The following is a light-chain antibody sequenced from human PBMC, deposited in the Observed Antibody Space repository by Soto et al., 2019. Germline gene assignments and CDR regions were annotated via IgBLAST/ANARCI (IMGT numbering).Light chain of an antibody. CDR3: QQYNNWPPWR. CDR2: GAS. CDR1: QSVSSN. Sequence: EIVMTQSPATLSVSPGERATLSCRASQSVSSNLAWYQQKPGQAPRLLIYGASTRATGIPARFSGSGSGTEFTLTISSLQAEDFSVYYCQQYNNWPPWRCCQGTKVESK. J-gene: IGKJ1*01. V-gene: IGKV3-15*01.